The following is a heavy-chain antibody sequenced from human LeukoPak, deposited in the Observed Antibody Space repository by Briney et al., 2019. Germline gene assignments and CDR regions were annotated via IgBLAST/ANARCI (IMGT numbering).Heavy chain of an antibody. CDR2: ISFNSGNI. D-gene: IGHD1-26*01. J-gene: IGHJ4*02. CDR1: GFTFDDYA. V-gene: IGHV3-9*03. CDR3: AKDMGHVGVALD. Sequence: GGSLRLSCAASGFTFDDYAMHWVRQAPGKGLEGVSIISFNSGNIDYADSVKGRFTIARYRAKNSLYLQMKSLRAEDMALYYCAKDMGHVGVALDWGQGTLVTVSS.